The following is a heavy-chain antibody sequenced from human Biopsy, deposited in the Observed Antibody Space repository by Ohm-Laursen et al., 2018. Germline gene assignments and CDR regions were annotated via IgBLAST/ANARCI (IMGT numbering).Heavy chain of an antibody. J-gene: IGHJ6*02. CDR1: GFTFSSYG. CDR2: IWYDGSNK. V-gene: IGHV3-33*01. Sequence: SLRLSCAASGFTFSSYGVHWVRQAPGKGLEWVAAIWYDGSNKNYADSVKGRFTISRDNSKNTLYLQMNSLRGEDTAVYYCATILAGQFSHPTYFHYGLDVWGQGTTVTVSS. CDR3: ATILAGQFSHPTYFHYGLDV. D-gene: IGHD4-11*01.